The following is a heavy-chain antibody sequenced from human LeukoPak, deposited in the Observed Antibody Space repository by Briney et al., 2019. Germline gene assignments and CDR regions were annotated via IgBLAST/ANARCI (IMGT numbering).Heavy chain of an antibody. D-gene: IGHD3-10*01. Sequence: PGGSLRLSCAASGFTVSSNYMSWVRQAPGKGLEWVSVTYSNGRTYYADSVKCRFTISRDISKNKLYLQMKSLRAEDTAVYYCARVLSGRGSLYDYYYYMDVWGKGTTVTISS. CDR2: TYSNGRT. CDR3: ARVLSGRGSLYDYYYYMDV. CDR1: GFTVSSNY. J-gene: IGHJ6*03. V-gene: IGHV3-53*01.